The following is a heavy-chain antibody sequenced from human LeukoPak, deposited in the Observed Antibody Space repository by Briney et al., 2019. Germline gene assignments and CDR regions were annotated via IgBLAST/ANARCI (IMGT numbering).Heavy chain of an antibody. CDR2: IYYSGST. J-gene: IGHJ4*02. Sequence: SETLSLTCTVSGGSISSSSYYWGWIRQPPGKGLEWIGSIYYSGSTYYNPSLKSRVTISVDTSKNQFSLKLSSVTAADTAVYYCARHPPKAQRRSWYSYFDYWGQGTLVTVSS. CDR1: GGSISSSSYY. V-gene: IGHV4-39*01. D-gene: IGHD6-13*01. CDR3: ARHPPKAQRRSWYSYFDY.